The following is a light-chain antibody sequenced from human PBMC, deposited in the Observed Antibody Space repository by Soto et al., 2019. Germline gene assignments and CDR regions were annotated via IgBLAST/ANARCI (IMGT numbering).Light chain of an antibody. CDR2: GES. V-gene: IGKV3D-15*01. Sequence: EVVMTQSPATLSVSPGERATLSCRASQSVTTNLAWYQQKPGQAPRLLIYGESTRATGIPVRFSGSGSGTEFTLTISSLQSEDFAVYYCQQYNKWPLTFGGGTKVDIK. CDR1: QSVTTN. J-gene: IGKJ4*01. CDR3: QQYNKWPLT.